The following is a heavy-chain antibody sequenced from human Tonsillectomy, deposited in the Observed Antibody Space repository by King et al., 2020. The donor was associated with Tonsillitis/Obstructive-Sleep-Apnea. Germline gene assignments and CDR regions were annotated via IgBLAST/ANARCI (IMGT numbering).Heavy chain of an antibody. J-gene: IGHJ5*02. V-gene: IGHV4-34*01. CDR3: ARKDSLSDPTVNWFDP. CDR1: GGSFSGYS. Sequence: VQLQQWGAGLLKPSETLSLTCAVYGGSFSGYSWNWIRQPPGKGLEWIGEINHSGRTNYNPSLKSRVTISIDTSKNQFSLKLSSVTAADTAVYFCARKDSLSDPTVNWFDPWGQGTLVTVSS. D-gene: IGHD2-15*01. CDR2: INHSGRT.